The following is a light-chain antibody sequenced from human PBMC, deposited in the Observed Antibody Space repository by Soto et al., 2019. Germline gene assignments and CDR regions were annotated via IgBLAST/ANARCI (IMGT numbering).Light chain of an antibody. J-gene: IGKJ5*01. CDR3: QQRSNWPPVIT. Sequence: EIVLTQSPATLSLSPGERATLSCRASQSFSSYLAWYQQKPGQAPRLLIYDASKRATGIPARFSGGGSETDFALTIGSLEPEDFAVYYCQQRSNWPPVITFGQGTRLESK. CDR2: DAS. V-gene: IGKV3-11*01. CDR1: QSFSSY.